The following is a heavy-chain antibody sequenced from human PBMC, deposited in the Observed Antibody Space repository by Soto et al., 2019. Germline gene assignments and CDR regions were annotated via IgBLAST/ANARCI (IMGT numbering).Heavy chain of an antibody. CDR2: INPNSGGT. D-gene: IGHD5-12*01. CDR3: ARGANKGDGYNTLDY. CDR1: GYTFTGYY. Sequence: ASVKVSCKASGYTFTGYYMHWVRQAPGQGLEWMGWINPNSGGTNYAQKFQGWVTMTRDTSISTAYMELSRLRSDDTAVYYCARGANKGDGYNTLDYWGQGTLVTVSS. J-gene: IGHJ4*02. V-gene: IGHV1-2*04.